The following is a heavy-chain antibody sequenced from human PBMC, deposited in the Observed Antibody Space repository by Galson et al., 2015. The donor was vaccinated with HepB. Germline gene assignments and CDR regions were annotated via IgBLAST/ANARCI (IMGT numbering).Heavy chain of an antibody. CDR3: AKDSERILKVFQYYFDS. Sequence: SLRLSCAASGFMFSNSGMHWVRQAPGKGLEWVAYIRYNSRNIFYTASVKGRFTISRDNFKNTVSLQMTSLRPEDTAGYYCAKDSERILKVFQYYFDSWGPGTLVTVSS. J-gene: IGHJ4*02. D-gene: IGHD2-15*01. CDR2: IRYNSRNI. CDR1: GFMFSNSG. V-gene: IGHV3-30*02.